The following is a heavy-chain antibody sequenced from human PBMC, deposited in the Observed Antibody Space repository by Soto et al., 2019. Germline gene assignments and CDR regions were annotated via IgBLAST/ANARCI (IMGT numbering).Heavy chain of an antibody. V-gene: IGHV4-59*01. J-gene: IGHJ4*02. CDR3: ARDNGYSYGYTLDH. CDR2: IYYSGST. CDR1: GGSISSYY. D-gene: IGHD5-18*01. Sequence: TLSLTCTVSGGSISSYYWSRIRQPPGKGLEWIGYIYYSGSTNYNPSLKSRVTISVDTSKNQFSLKLSSVTAADTAVYYCARDNGYSYGYTLDHWGQGTLVTVSS.